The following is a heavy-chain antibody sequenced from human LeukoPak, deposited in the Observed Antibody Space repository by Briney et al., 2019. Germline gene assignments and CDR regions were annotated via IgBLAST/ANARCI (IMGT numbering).Heavy chain of an antibody. Sequence: SETLSLTCTVSGGSISSYYWSWIRQPPGKGLEWIGGSTNYNPSLKSRVSMSGDTSENQLSLKLRSVTAADTAVYYCATSQGRAVVSHFDLWGRGTLVTVSS. J-gene: IGHJ2*01. V-gene: IGHV4-59*01. CDR1: GGSISSYY. D-gene: IGHD3-22*01. CDR3: ATSQGRAVVSHFDL. CDR2: GST.